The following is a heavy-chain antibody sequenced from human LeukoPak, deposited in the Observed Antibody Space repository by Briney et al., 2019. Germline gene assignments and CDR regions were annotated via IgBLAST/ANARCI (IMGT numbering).Heavy chain of an antibody. V-gene: IGHV3-7*01. D-gene: IGHD4-17*01. Sequence: GGSLRLSCVASGFTFSYYGMHWVRQAPGKGLEWVANIKQDGSEKYYVDSVKGRFTISRDNAKNSLYLQMNSLRAEDTAVYYCARDRRYYGDYAPGVSLWGQGTLVTVSS. J-gene: IGHJ4*02. CDR2: IKQDGSEK. CDR3: ARDRRYYGDYAPGVSL. CDR1: GFTFSYYG.